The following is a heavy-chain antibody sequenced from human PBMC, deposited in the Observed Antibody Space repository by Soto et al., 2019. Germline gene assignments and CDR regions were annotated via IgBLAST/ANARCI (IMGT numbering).Heavy chain of an antibody. J-gene: IGHJ3*01. CDR3: SNGVSGVGSFDA. CDR2: IYWDDDK. D-gene: IGHD2-8*01. V-gene: IGHV2-5*02. CDR1: GFSLVTPGVG. Sequence: QITLKESGPTLVKPTQTLTLTCTFSGFSLVTPGVGVGWIRQPPGRALEWLALIYWDDDKRYSPSLKSRLTITKDTSKNQVVLIVTDMGPLDTATYYCSNGVSGVGSFDAWGLGTMVSVSS.